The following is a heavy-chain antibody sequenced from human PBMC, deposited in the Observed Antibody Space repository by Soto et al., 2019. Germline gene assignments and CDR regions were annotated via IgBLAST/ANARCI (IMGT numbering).Heavy chain of an antibody. V-gene: IGHV3-11*06. CDR3: AREGGDYYDSSGADY. J-gene: IGHJ4*02. Sequence: QVQLVESGGGLVKPGGSLRLSCAASGFTFSDYYMSWIRQAPGKGLEWVSYISSSSSYTNYADSVKGRFTISRDNAKNSLSLQMNSLRAEDTAVYYCAREGGDYYDSSGADYWGQGTLVTVSS. D-gene: IGHD3-22*01. CDR2: ISSSSSYT. CDR1: GFTFSDYY.